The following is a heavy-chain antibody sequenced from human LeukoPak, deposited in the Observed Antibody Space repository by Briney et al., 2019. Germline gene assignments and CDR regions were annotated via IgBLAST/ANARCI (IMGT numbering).Heavy chain of an antibody. CDR2: ISSSGSTI. CDR3: ARESLEWSLSSCFDY. J-gene: IGHJ4*02. Sequence: GGSLRLSCAASGFTFSSYEMNWVRQAPGKGLEWVSYISSSGSTIYYADSVKGRFTISRDNSKNTLYLQMNSLRAEDTAVYYCARESLEWSLSSCFDYWGQGTLVTVSS. V-gene: IGHV3-48*03. D-gene: IGHD3-3*01. CDR1: GFTFSSYE.